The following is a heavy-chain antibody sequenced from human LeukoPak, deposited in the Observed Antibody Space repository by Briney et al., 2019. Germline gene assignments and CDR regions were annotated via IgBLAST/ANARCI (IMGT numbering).Heavy chain of an antibody. J-gene: IGHJ4*02. V-gene: IGHV3-23*01. CDR2: ISGNGDST. Sequence: GGSLRLSCEASGFTFSSYAMSWVRQAPGKGLEWVSAISGNGDSTSYADSVKGRFTISRDNSKNALYLQVNSLRADDAALYYCAKSHYYGSGSIDYWGQGTLVTVSS. D-gene: IGHD3-10*01. CDR1: GFTFSSYA. CDR3: AKSHYYGSGSIDY.